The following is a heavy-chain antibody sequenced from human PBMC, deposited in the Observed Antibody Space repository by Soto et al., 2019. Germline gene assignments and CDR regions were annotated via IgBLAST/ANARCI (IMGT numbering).Heavy chain of an antibody. V-gene: IGHV1-69*01. J-gene: IGHJ6*02. CDR3: ARAPGDCSGGSCYSPFYYGMDV. D-gene: IGHD2-15*01. Sequence: QVQLVQSGAEVKKPGSSVKVSCKASGGTFSSYAISWVRQAPGQGLEWMGGIIPIFGTANYAQKFQGRVTITADESMSTAYMELSSLRSEDTAVYYCARAPGDCSGGSCYSPFYYGMDVWGQGTTVTVSS. CDR1: GGTFSSYA. CDR2: IIPIFGTA.